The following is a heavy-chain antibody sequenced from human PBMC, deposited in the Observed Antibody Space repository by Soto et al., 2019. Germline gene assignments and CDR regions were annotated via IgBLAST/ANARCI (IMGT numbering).Heavy chain of an antibody. J-gene: IGHJ3*02. CDR2: IYHSGST. Sequence: TRAACGDSMYITKGGTWLKKPPGKGLEWIGEIYHSGSTNYNPSLKSRVTISVDKSKNQFSLKLSSVTAADTSLYYCARDYIW. CDR3: ARDYI. CDR1: GDSMYITKG. V-gene: IGHV4-4*02.